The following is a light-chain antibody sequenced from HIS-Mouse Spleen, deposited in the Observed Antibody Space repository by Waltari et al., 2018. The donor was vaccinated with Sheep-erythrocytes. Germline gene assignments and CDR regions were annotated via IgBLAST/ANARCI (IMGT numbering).Light chain of an antibody. CDR3: YSTDSSGNHWV. Sequence: SYELTQPPSVSVSPGQPARITCSGAALPKKYAYWYQQKSGQAPVLVIDEDSKRPSGIPERFSGSTSGTMATLTISGAQVEDEADYYCYSTDSSGNHWVFGGGTKLTVL. J-gene: IGLJ3*02. CDR1: ALPKKY. V-gene: IGLV3-10*01. CDR2: EDS.